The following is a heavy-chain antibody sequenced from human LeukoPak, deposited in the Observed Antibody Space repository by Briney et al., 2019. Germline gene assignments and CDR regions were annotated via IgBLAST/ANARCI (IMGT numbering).Heavy chain of an antibody. V-gene: IGHV3-48*01. CDR1: GFTLSNYA. J-gene: IGHJ5*02. CDR2: ISSSSSTI. CDR3: ARDPDASGWFDP. D-gene: IGHD3-10*01. Sequence: GGSLRLSCAASGFTLSNYAMSWVRQAPGKGLEWVSYISSSSSTIYYAGSVKGRFTISRDNAKSSLYLQMNSLRAEDTAVYYCARDPDASGWFDPWGQGTLVTVSS.